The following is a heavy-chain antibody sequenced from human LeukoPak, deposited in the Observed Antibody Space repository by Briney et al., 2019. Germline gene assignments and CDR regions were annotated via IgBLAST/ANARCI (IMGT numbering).Heavy chain of an antibody. D-gene: IGHD5-18*01. CDR2: IGNKANSYTT. J-gene: IGHJ3*02. CDR3: TRGYSGVAIYAFDI. CDR1: SDQY. V-gene: IGHV3-72*01. Sequence: GGSLRLSCAAFSDQYMDSVRQAPGKGLEGVGRIGNKANSYTTEYAASVKGRFTISRDDSKNSLYLQMNSLKTEDTAVYHCTRGYSGVAIYAFDIWGQGTMVTVSS.